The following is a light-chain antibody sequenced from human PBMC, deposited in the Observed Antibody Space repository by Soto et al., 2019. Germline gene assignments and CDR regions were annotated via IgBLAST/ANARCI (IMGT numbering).Light chain of an antibody. CDR1: QTVSTN. CDR3: QQYHNWPPYT. Sequence: EIVMTQSPATLSVSPGERATLSCRASQTVSTNLGWYQQKPGQAPRLLIYAASTRATGIPARFSGSGSGTDFTLTISSLQSEDSAVYYCQQYHNWPPYTVGQGTKLEIK. CDR2: AAS. V-gene: IGKV3-15*01. J-gene: IGKJ2*01.